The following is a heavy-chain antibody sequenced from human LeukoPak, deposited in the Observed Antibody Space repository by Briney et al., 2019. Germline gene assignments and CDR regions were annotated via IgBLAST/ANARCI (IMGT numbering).Heavy chain of an antibody. Sequence: SETLSLTCAVYGGSFSGYYWSWIRQPPGKGLEWIGEINHSGSTNYNPSLKGRVTISVDTSKNQFSLKLSSVTAADTAVYYCASRCSSTSCYPYGMDVWGQGTTVTVSS. CDR1: GGSFSGYY. CDR2: INHSGST. CDR3: ASRCSSTSCYPYGMDV. J-gene: IGHJ6*02. V-gene: IGHV4-34*01. D-gene: IGHD2-2*01.